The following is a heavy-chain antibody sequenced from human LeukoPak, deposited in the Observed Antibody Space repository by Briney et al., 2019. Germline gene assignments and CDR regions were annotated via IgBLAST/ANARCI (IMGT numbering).Heavy chain of an antibody. CDR1: GYTFTSYD. CDR3: ARGRWGGRYFDY. V-gene: IGHV1-8*01. J-gene: IGHJ4*02. Sequence: ASVKVSRKASGYTFTSYDINWVRQATGQGLEWMGWMNPNSGNTGYAQKFQGRVTMTRNTSISTAYMELSSLRSEDTAVYYCARGRWGGRYFDYWGQGTLVTVSS. CDR2: MNPNSGNT. D-gene: IGHD3-16*01.